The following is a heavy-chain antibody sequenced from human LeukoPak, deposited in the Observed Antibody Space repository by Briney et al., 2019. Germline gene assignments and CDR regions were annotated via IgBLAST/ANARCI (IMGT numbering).Heavy chain of an antibody. CDR1: GFTFSSDA. D-gene: IGHD2-2*02. Sequence: PGGSLRLSCAASGFTFSSDAMSWVRQAPGKGLEWVSAISGSGGSTYYADSVKGRFTISRDNSKNTLYLQMNGVRAEDTAVYYCAKGVRVPGYCSSTSCYMTPNWFDPWGQGTLVTVSS. V-gene: IGHV3-23*01. CDR3: AKGVRVPGYCSSTSCYMTPNWFDP. J-gene: IGHJ5*02. CDR2: ISGSGGST.